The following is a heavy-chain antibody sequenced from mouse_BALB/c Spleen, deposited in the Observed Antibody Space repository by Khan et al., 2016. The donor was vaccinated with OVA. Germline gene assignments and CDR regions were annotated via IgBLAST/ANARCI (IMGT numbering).Heavy chain of an antibody. J-gene: IGHJ3*01. D-gene: IGHD1-1*01. CDR2: MWAGGST. CDR1: GFSLTSYG. V-gene: IGHV2-9*02. CDR3: ARPYYGSAWFAY. Sequence: QVQLKESGPGLVAPSQNLSIICTVSGFSLTSYGVHWVRQPPGKGLEWLGVMWAGGSTNYNSALMSRLSISIDNSKSQVFLKMNSLQTDDTAMYYCARPYYGSAWFAYWGKGTLVTVSA.